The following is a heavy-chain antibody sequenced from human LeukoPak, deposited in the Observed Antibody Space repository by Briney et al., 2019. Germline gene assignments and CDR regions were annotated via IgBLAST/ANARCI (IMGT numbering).Heavy chain of an antibody. CDR1: GFSLSNYA. V-gene: IGHV3-23*01. CDR2: ISEKGGST. D-gene: IGHD1-7*01. CDR3: ARDLSWNSVGY. Sequence: GGSLRLSCVVSGFSLSNYAMSWVRQAPGKGLEWVSYISEKGGSTTYGDSVKGRFTISRDNSLNTVYLQMNTLGAEDTATYFCARDLSWNSVGYWGQGTLVTVSS. J-gene: IGHJ4*02.